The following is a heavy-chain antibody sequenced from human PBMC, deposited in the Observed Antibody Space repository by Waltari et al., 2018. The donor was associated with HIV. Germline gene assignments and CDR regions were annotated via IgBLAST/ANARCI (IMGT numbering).Heavy chain of an antibody. J-gene: IGHJ3*01. Sequence: QLVESGGALIQPGRSLRLSCTAHGLTFGYSAMNWIRQAPGKGLEWVGFIRSNTSGETREYAASVKGRFSISRDDSKGMVYLQMNSLRADDTALYYCVRDLAWRAFDVWGQGTMVTVSS. V-gene: IGHV3-49*03. D-gene: IGHD3-3*01. CDR2: IRSNTSGETR. CDR1: GLTFGYSA. CDR3: VRDLAWRAFDV.